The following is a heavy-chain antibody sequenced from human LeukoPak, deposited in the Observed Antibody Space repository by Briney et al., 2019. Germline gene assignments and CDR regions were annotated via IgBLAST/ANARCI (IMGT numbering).Heavy chain of an antibody. CDR2: IYHSGST. J-gene: IGHJ6*02. D-gene: IGHD4-11*01. Sequence: SETLSLTCAVSGGSISSGGYSWSWIRQPPGKGLEWIGYIYHSGSTYYNPSLKSRVTISVDRSKNQFSLKLSSVTAADTAVYYCATTVYGMDVWGQGTTVTVSS. CDR3: ATTVYGMDV. CDR1: GGSISSGGYS. V-gene: IGHV4-30-2*01.